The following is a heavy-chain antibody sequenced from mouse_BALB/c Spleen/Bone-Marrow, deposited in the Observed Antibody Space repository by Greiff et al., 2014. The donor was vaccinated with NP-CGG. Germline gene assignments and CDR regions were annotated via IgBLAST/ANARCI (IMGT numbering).Heavy chain of an antibody. J-gene: IGHJ3*01. V-gene: IGHV1-9*01. CDR3: ARWGSFAY. D-gene: IGHD1-1*01. CDR1: GYTFSSYW. Sequence: VKLMESGAELMKPGASVKISCKATGYTFSSYWIEWVKQRPGHGLEWIGEILPGSGSTNYNERFKGKATFTADTSSNTAYMQLSSLTSEDSAVYYCARWGSFAYWGQGTLVTVSA. CDR2: ILPGSGST.